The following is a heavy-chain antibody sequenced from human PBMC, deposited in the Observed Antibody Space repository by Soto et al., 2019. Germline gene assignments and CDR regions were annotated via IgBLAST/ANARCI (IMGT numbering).Heavy chain of an antibody. V-gene: IGHV3-15*07. CDR1: GFSFSNAW. Sequence: GGSLRLSCAVSGFSFSNAWVNWVRRAPGKGLEWVGRIKSKTEGGTTAYAAPVQDRFTISRDDSKNTLYLQMNSLKADDTAIYYCTTDPYPFQTRMNAFDVWGQGTMVTVSS. CDR3: TTDPYPFQTRMNAFDV. J-gene: IGHJ3*01. CDR2: IKSKTEGGTT.